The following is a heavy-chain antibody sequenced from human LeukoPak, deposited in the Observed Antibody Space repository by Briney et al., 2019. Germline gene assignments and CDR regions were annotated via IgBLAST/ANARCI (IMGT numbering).Heavy chain of an antibody. CDR3: AKTHMVRGVIEYYFGY. V-gene: IGHV3-23*01. CDR2: ISGSGGST. CDR1: GFTFSSYA. J-gene: IGHJ4*02. D-gene: IGHD3-10*01. Sequence: GGSLRLSCAASGFTFSSYAMSWVRQAPGKGLEWVSAISGSGGSTYYADSVKGRFTISRDNSKNTLYLQMNSLRAEDTAVYYCAKTHMVRGVIEYYFGYWGQGTLVTVFS.